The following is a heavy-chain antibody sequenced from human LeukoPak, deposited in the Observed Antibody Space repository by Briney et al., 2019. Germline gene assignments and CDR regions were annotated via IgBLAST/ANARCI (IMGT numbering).Heavy chain of an antibody. CDR3: ARLRVVVVPDAFDI. CDR1: GGSISSYY. CDR2: IYYTEST. V-gene: IGHV4-59*12. Sequence: SETLSLTCTVSGGSISSYYWSWIRQPPGKGLEWIGYIYYTESTNYNPSLKSRVTMSVDTSKNQFSLKLSSVTAADTAVYYCARLRVVVVPDAFDIWGQGTMVTVSS. J-gene: IGHJ3*02. D-gene: IGHD3-22*01.